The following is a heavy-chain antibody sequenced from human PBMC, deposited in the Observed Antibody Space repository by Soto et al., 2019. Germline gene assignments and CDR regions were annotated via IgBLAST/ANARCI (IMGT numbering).Heavy chain of an antibody. J-gene: IGHJ3*02. D-gene: IGHD1-26*01. Sequence: EVQLLESGGGLVQPGGSLRLSCAASGFTFSSYAMSWVRQAPGKGLEWVSAISGSGGSTYYADSVKGRFTISRDNSKNTRYLQMNSLRDEDTDVYYCAKDLSGSYYRAFDIWGQGTMVPVSS. CDR2: ISGSGGST. V-gene: IGHV3-23*01. CDR1: GFTFSSYA. CDR3: AKDLSGSYYRAFDI.